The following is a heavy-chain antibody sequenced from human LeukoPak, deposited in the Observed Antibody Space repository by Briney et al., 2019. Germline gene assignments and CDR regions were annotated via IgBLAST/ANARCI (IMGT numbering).Heavy chain of an antibody. Sequence: GGSLRLSCAASGFSFSDHYMDWVRQAPGKGLEWVGRSRNKANSYTTEYAASVKGRFTVSRDDSKNSLYLQMNSLKIEDTAVYYCARDLKGGYFPDYWGQGTLVTVSS. CDR3: ARDLKGGYFPDY. CDR2: SRNKANSYTT. D-gene: IGHD6-13*01. CDR1: GFSFSDHY. V-gene: IGHV3-72*01. J-gene: IGHJ4*02.